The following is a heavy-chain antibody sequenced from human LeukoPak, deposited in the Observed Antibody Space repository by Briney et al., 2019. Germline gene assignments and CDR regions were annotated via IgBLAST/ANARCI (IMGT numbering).Heavy chain of an antibody. Sequence: PGGSLRLSCVGSGFTFSVHWVRQVPGKGLEWLTFIRHDGTDQHYADSVRGRFIISRDNSKNTVYLQMNSLRPEDTALYYCAKDGNWASVSWGQGTLVTVSS. D-gene: IGHD7-27*01. CDR3: AKDGNWASVS. J-gene: IGHJ5*02. CDR2: IRHDGTDQ. V-gene: IGHV3-30*02. CDR1: GFTFS.